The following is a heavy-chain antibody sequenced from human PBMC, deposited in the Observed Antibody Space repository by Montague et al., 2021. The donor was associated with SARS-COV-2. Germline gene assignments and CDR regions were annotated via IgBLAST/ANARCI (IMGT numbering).Heavy chain of an antibody. CDR3: ARDYSHCSGGSCAFDY. CDR2: IYSSGST. J-gene: IGHJ4*02. CDR1: GGSISNYY. D-gene: IGHD2-15*01. V-gene: IGHV4-4*07. Sequence: SETRSLTCTVSGGSISNYYWSWIRQPSGKGLEWIGRIYSSGSTNXNPSLKSRISMSVDTSKNQFSLKLSSVTAADTAIYYCARDYSHCSGGSCAFDYWGQGTLVTVSS.